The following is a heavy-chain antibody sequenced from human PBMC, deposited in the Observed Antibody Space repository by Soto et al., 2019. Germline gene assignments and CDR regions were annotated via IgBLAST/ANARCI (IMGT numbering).Heavy chain of an antibody. J-gene: IGHJ3*02. CDR1: GFTFSSYA. CDR2: ISGSGGST. CDR3: AKDWAGTAVADGDAFDI. Sequence: LSCAASGFTFSSYAMSWVRQAPGKGLEWVSAISGSGGSTYYADSVKGRFTISRDNSKNTLYLQMNSLRAEDTAVYYCAKDWAGTAVADGDAFDIWGQGTMVTVSS. V-gene: IGHV3-23*01. D-gene: IGHD6-19*01.